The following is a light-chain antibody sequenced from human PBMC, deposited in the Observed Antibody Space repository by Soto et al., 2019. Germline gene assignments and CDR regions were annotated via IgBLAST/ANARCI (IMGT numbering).Light chain of an antibody. Sequence: EIVLTQSPGTLSLSPGERATLSCRASQSISSSYLAWYQQKPGQAPRLLIYGASSRATGIPDRFSGSGSGTDFTLTISRLEPEDFAVYYCQKYGYSPQTFGQGTKVEIK. J-gene: IGKJ1*01. V-gene: IGKV3-20*01. CDR1: QSISSSY. CDR2: GAS. CDR3: QKYGYSPQT.